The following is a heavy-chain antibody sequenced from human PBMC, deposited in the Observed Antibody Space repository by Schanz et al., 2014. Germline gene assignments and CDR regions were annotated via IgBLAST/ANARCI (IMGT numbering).Heavy chain of an antibody. CDR3: AKGRFGELSAFDI. CDR2: VHPGGST. CDR1: GFIVRSNY. D-gene: IGHD3-10*01. Sequence: EVQLVESGGGLVQPGGSLRLSCAVSGFIVRSNYMTWVRQAPGKGLEWVSFVHPGGSTYYPDSVKGRFTISRDSSKNTLYLQMNSQRPEDTAVYYCAKGRFGELSAFDIWGQGTMVTVSS. J-gene: IGHJ3*02. V-gene: IGHV3-66*01.